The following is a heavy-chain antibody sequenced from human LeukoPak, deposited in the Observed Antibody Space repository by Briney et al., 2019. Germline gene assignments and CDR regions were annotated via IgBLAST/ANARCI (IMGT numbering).Heavy chain of an antibody. CDR1: GYSISSGYY. J-gene: IGHJ3*02. D-gene: IGHD1-26*01. V-gene: IGHV4-38-2*02. Sequence: SETLSLTCTVSGYSISSGYYWGWIRQPPGKGLEWIGSIYYSGSTYYKPSLKSRVTISVDTSKNQFSLKLSSVTAADTAVYYCARDVTTEAFDIWGQGTMVTVSS. CDR2: IYYSGST. CDR3: ARDVTTEAFDI.